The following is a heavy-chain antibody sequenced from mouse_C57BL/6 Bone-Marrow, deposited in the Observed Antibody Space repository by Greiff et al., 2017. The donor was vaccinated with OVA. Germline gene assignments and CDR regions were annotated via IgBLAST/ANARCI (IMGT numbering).Heavy chain of an antibody. Sequence: DVQLVESGGGLVQPGGSLKLSCAASGFTFSDYYMYWVRQTPEKRLEWVAYISNGGGSTYYPDTVKGRFTISRDNAKNTLYLQMSRLKSEDTAMYYCARLYYSNYVGAMDYWGQGTSVTVSS. V-gene: IGHV5-12*01. CDR2: ISNGGGST. D-gene: IGHD2-5*01. CDR3: ARLYYSNYVGAMDY. J-gene: IGHJ4*01. CDR1: GFTFSDYY.